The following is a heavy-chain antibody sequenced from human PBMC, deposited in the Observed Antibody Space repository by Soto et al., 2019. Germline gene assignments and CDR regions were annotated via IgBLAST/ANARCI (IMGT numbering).Heavy chain of an antibody. Sequence: ASVKVSGKASGYTFTSYGISWVRQAPGQGLEWMGWISAYNGNTNYAQKLQGRVTMTTDTSTSTAYMELRSLRSDDTAVYYCARSFGQSQYYYYYGMDVWGQGTTVTVSS. V-gene: IGHV1-18*01. J-gene: IGHJ6*02. CDR2: ISAYNGNT. CDR3: ARSFGQSQYYYYYGMDV. D-gene: IGHD3-16*01. CDR1: GYTFTSYG.